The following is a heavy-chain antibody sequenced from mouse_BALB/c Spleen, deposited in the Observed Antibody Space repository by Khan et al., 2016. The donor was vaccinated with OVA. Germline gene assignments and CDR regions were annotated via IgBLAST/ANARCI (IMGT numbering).Heavy chain of an antibody. V-gene: IGHV1S29*02. CDR3: ERSGYGSFAY. CDR2: IFPNNGGA. CDR1: GYTFTDFN. D-gene: IGHD1-2*01. Sequence: VQLQQSGPELVKPGASVRISCKTAGYTFTDFNLDWVKQSHGKSLEWIGYIFPNNGGAGYNQKFKTKATLTVDSSSSPAYMELRSLTSEDSEVDYCERSGYGSFAYWGQGTLVTVSA. J-gene: IGHJ3*01.